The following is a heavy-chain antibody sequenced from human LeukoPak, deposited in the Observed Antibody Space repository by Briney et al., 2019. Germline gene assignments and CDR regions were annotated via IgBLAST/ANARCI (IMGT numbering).Heavy chain of an antibody. V-gene: IGHV1-69*01. CDR3: ASGLMIAVCDY. CDR1: GGTFISYA. D-gene: IGHD3-22*01. CDR2: IIPIFGTA. Sequence: GSSVKVSCKASGGTFISYAISWVRQAPGQGLEWMGGIIPIFGTANYTQKFQGRVTITADESTSTAYMELSSLRSEDTAVYYCASGLMIAVCDYWGQGTLVTVSS. J-gene: IGHJ4*02.